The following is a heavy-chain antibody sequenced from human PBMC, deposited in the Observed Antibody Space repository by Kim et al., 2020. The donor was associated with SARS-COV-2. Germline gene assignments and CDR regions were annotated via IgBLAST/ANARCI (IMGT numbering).Heavy chain of an antibody. V-gene: IGHV3-21*01. Sequence: GGSLRLSCAASGFTFSSYSMNWVRQAPGKGLEWVSSISSSSSYIYYADSVKGRFTISRDNAKNSLYLQMNSLRAEDTAVYYCARDQDTAMVLSRGAFDIWGQGTMVTVSS. J-gene: IGHJ3*02. CDR3: ARDQDTAMVLSRGAFDI. CDR1: GFTFSSYS. CDR2: ISSSSSYI. D-gene: IGHD5-18*01.